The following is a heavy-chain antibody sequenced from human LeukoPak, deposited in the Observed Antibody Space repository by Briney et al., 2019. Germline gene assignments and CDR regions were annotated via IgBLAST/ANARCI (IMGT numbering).Heavy chain of an antibody. V-gene: IGHV1-18*01. CDR2: ISANNGDT. Sequence: ASETVSCKPSGYTLTSYGISWVRQAPGHRLEWMGWISANNGDTNYAQKFQGRVTVTTETSTTTAYMELRTLRSDDTAVYYCARDRDRSGSQSYWGQGTLVTVSS. CDR3: ARDRDRSGSQSY. CDR1: GYTLTSYG. J-gene: IGHJ4*02. D-gene: IGHD1-26*01.